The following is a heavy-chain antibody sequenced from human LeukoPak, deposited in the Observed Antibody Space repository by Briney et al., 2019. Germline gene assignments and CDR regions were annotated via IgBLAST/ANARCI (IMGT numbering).Heavy chain of an antibody. J-gene: IGHJ6*02. V-gene: IGHV4-59*01. D-gene: IGHD3-10*01. CDR2: IHHSGGA. Sequence: SETLSLTCTVTGASISSYYWSWIRQPPGKGLEWIGYIHHSGGADYNPSLKSRVTISVDTSKNQFSLKLSSVTAADTAVYYCARAGAPYGSGNYYNSDVWGQGTTVTVSS. CDR1: GASISSYY. CDR3: ARAGAPYGSGNYYNSDV.